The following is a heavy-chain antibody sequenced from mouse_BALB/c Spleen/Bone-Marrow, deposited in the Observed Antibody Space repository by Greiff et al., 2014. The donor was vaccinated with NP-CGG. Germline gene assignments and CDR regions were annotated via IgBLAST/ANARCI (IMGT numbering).Heavy chain of an antibody. J-gene: IGHJ3*01. V-gene: IGHV14-3*02. CDR3: ARSGDGPFAY. CDR2: IDPANGNT. D-gene: IGHD2-3*01. Sequence: EVQLVESGAELVKPGASVKLSCTASGFNIKDTYIHWGKQRPEQGLEWIGRIDPANGNTKYGPKFQGRATVTTDTSSNTASLQLSTLTSEDTAVYYCARSGDGPFAYWGQGTLVTVSA. CDR1: GFNIKDTY.